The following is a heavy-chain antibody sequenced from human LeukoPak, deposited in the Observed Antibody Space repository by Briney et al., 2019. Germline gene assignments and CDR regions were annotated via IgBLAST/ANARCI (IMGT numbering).Heavy chain of an antibody. Sequence: PSETLSLTCAVSGGSISSSNWWSWVRQPPGKGLEWIGEIYHSGSTNYNPSLKSRVTISVDKSKNQFSLKLSSVTAADTAVYYCAKDGIYGDYGYYYYGMDVWGRGTTVTVSS. CDR2: IYHSGST. V-gene: IGHV4-4*02. J-gene: IGHJ6*02. CDR3: AKDGIYGDYGYYYYGMDV. CDR1: GGSISSSNW. D-gene: IGHD4-17*01.